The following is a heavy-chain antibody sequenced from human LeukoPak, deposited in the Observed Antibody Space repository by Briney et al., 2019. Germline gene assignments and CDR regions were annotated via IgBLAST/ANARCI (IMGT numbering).Heavy chain of an antibody. J-gene: IGHJ4*02. V-gene: IGHV1-8*02. D-gene: IGHD2-15*01. CDR2: MNPNRGNT. Sequence: ASVKVSCKAFRYTFTNYDINWVRQAPGQGLEWMGWMNPNRGNTGDAQKFQARVIRTRDTSTSTAYMELTSLSSGDSAVYYCARVPSLGDCRGTGGSCYRFDFSGQGTLAIVSS. CDR3: ARVPSLGDCRGTGGSCYRFDF. CDR1: RYTFTNYD.